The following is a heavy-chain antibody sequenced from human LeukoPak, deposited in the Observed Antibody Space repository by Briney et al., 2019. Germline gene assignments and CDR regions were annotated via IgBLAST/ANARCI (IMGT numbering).Heavy chain of an antibody. D-gene: IGHD3-10*01. CDR2: ISSNGDST. Sequence: GGSLRLSCAASGFTFSNYAIHWVRQAPGKGLEYVSAISSNGDSTYYANSVKGRFTISRDNSKNTLYLQMNSLRAEDTAVYYCAKSFWWFGEFSPFDYWGQGTLVTVSS. CDR1: GFTFSNYA. V-gene: IGHV3-64*01. J-gene: IGHJ4*02. CDR3: AKSFWWFGEFSPFDY.